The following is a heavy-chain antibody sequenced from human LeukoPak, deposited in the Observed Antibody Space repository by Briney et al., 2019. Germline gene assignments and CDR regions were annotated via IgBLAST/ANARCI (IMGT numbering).Heavy chain of an antibody. CDR1: GFTFSSYA. CDR2: ISGSGGST. J-gene: IGHJ4*02. Sequence: PGGSLRLSCAASGFTFSSYAMSWVRQAPGKGLEWVSAISGSGGSTYYADSVKGRFTISRDNSKNALYLQMNSLRAEDTAVYYCAKDALEDVVVPAAISFYFDYWGQGTLVTVSS. CDR3: AKDALEDVVVPAAISFYFDY. V-gene: IGHV3-23*01. D-gene: IGHD2-2*01.